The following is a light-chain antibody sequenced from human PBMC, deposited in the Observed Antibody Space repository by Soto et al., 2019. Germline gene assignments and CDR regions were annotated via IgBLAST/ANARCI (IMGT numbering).Light chain of an antibody. V-gene: IGKV3-15*01. CDR1: QSVSSN. CDR2: GAS. Sequence: IVMTHSPATLSVSPGYRSTFSFSSSQSVSSNLAWYQQKPGQAPRLLIYGASIRATGIPARFSGSGSGTEFTLTISTLQSEDFAIYYCQHYNNWPPWTFGQGTKVDIK. CDR3: QHYNNWPPWT. J-gene: IGKJ1*01.